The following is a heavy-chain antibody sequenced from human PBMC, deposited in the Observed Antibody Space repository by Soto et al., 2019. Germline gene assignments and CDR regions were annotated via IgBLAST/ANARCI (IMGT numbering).Heavy chain of an antibody. J-gene: IGHJ4*02. CDR3: AVGYDGASGYIGY. Sequence: EVQLVESGGGLVQPGGSLRLSCAASRFSLNNNWMHWVRQAPGKGLVWVSRINSDGIFTNYADSVKGRFTISRDNAKNTLYLQMNSLRVEDTAVYYCAVGYDGASGYIGYWGQGTLVTVSS. D-gene: IGHD3-22*01. CDR2: INSDGIFT. V-gene: IGHV3-74*01. CDR1: RFSLNNNW.